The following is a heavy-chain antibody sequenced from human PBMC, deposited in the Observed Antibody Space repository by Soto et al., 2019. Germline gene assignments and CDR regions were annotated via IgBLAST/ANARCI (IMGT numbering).Heavy chain of an antibody. CDR2: IYKSATT. J-gene: IGHJ5*01. CDR3: ARGRYCLTGRCFPNWFDS. Sequence: SETLSLTCSVSGDSISNLDYFWAWIRQPPGQALEYIGYIYKSATTYYNPSFESRVAISVDTLKSQFSLNVTSVTAADTAVYFCARGRYCLTGRCFPNWFDSWGQGALVTVSS. V-gene: IGHV4-30-4*01. D-gene: IGHD7-27*01. CDR1: GDSISNLDYF.